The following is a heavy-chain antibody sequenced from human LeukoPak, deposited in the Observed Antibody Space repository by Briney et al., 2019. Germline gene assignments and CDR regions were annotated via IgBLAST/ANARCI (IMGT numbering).Heavy chain of an antibody. CDR3: ARGVSVVD. Sequence: GGSLRLSCAASGFILSNYWMTWVRQSPGKGLEWVANIKRDGSEKYYVDSVKGRFTISRDNAKNSVYLQMNSLRVEDTAVYYCARGVSVVDWGQGTLVTVSS. CDR1: GFILSNYW. CDR2: IKRDGSEK. J-gene: IGHJ4*02. V-gene: IGHV3-7*04. D-gene: IGHD2-21*01.